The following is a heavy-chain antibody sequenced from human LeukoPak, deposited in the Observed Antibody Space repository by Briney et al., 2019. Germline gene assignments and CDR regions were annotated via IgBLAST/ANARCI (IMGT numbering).Heavy chain of an antibody. CDR3: ARDLYSSGYDASDI. D-gene: IGHD3-22*01. V-gene: IGHV3-21*01. CDR2: ISSSSSYI. J-gene: IGHJ3*02. Sequence: GGSLRLSCAASGFTFSSYSMNWVRQAPGKGLEWVSSISSSSSYIYYADSVKGRFTISRDNAKNSLYLQMNSLRAEDTAVYYCARDLYSSGYDASDIWGQGTMVTVSS. CDR1: GFTFSSYS.